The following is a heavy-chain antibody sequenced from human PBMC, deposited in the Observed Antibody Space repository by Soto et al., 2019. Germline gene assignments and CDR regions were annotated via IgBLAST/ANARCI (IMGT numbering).Heavy chain of an antibody. CDR2: ISAYNGNT. V-gene: IGHV1-18*01. CDR3: ARDDLTSDSNYAFLGY. J-gene: IGHJ4*02. D-gene: IGHD1-7*01. CDR1: GYTFTSYG. Sequence: QVQLVQSGAEVKKPGASVKVSCKASGYTFTSYGISWVRQAPGQGLEWMGWISAYNGNTNYAQKLQGRVTMTTDTSTSKAYMELRSLRSDATAVYYCARDDLTSDSNYAFLGYWGQGTLVPVSS.